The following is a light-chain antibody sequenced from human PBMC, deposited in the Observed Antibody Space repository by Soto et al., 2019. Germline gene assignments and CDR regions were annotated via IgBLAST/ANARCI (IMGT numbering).Light chain of an antibody. V-gene: IGLV2-14*03. CDR2: DVS. CDR1: SSDVGGYNY. CDR3: SSYTTSNTRQIA. Sequence: QSALTQPASVSGSPGQSITISCTGTSSDVGGYNYVSWYQHHPGKAPKLMIYDVSNRPSGVSNRFSGSKSGNTASLTISGLQPEEEADYYCSSYTTSNTRQIAFGTGTKVTVL. J-gene: IGLJ1*01.